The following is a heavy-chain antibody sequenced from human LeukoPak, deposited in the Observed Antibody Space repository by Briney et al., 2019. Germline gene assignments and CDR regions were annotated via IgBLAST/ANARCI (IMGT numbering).Heavy chain of an antibody. CDR2: IKHIGPTT. CDR1: GFTFNDYY. D-gene: IGHD3-16*01. V-gene: IGHV3-11*04. CDR3: ARSGELRYMDV. J-gene: IGHJ6*03. Sequence: GGSLRLSCAASGFTFNDYYMTWIRQAPGKGLEWVSTIKHIGPTTYYADSVKGRFTISRDNAKNSLFLQMSSLRADDTAIYYCARSGELRYMDVWGKGTAVTVSS.